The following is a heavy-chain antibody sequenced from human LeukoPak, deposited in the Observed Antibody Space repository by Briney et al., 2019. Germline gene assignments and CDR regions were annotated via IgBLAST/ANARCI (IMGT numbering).Heavy chain of an antibody. D-gene: IGHD1-26*01. CDR2: ISDTGKT. Sequence: SETLSLTFSVSGASLSSYYWDWLRQSPGKGLEWIGYISDTGKTDSNPSLKSRVTISLGTSKTQFSLRPRSVTAADSAVYYCATGYYEPFATWGPGILVTVSS. CDR3: ATGYYEPFAT. J-gene: IGHJ5*02. V-gene: IGHV4-59*01. CDR1: GASLSSYY.